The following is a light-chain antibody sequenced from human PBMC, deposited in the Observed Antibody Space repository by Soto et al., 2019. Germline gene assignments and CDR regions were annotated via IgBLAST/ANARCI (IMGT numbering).Light chain of an antibody. CDR1: SSDVGGYNY. CDR2: DVS. J-gene: IGLJ2*01. Sequence: QSALTQPASLSGSPGQSITISCTGTSSDVGGYNYVSWYQQHPGKAPKLMIHDVSNRPSGVSNRFSGSKSGNTASLTISGLQAEDEADYYCTSYTSRSTVIFGGGTKLTVL. CDR3: TSYTSRSTVI. V-gene: IGLV2-14*01.